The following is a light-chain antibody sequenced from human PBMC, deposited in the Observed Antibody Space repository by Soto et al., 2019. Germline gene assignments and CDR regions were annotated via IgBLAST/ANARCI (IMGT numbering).Light chain of an antibody. CDR1: QSVSSSY. Sequence: EIVLTQSPGTLSLSPGERATLSCRASQSVSSSYLAWYQQKPGQAPRLLIYGASSSATGIPDRFSGSGSGTDFTLTIRRLEPEDFAVYSCQQYGGSPPLYTFGQGTKLEIK. J-gene: IGKJ2*01. V-gene: IGKV3-20*01. CDR2: GAS. CDR3: QQYGGSPPLYT.